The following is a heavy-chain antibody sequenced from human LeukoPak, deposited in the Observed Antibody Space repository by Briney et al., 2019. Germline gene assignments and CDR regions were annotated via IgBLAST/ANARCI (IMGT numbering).Heavy chain of an antibody. CDR3: ARYSSTNWFDP. CDR2: IYTSGST. CDR1: GGSISSGSYY. D-gene: IGHD6-19*01. J-gene: IGHJ5*02. Sequence: SETLSLTCTVSGGSISSGSYYWSWIRQPAGKGLEWIGRIYTSGSTNYNPSLKSRVTISVDTSKNQFSLKLSSVTAADTAAYYCARYSSTNWFDPWGQGTLVTVSS. V-gene: IGHV4-61*02.